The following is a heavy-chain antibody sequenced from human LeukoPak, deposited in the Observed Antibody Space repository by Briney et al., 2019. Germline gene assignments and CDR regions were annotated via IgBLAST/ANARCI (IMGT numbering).Heavy chain of an antibody. CDR1: GFTFRNYA. CDR2: ISVSGDNT. D-gene: IGHD3-16*02. Sequence: GSLRLSCAASGFTFRNYAMSWVRQAAGKGLEWVSGISVSGDNTKYADSVKGRFTISRDNSKNTLFLQMNSLRAEDTAVYYCVYYAYVWGSYPGDSWGQGTLVTVSS. V-gene: IGHV3-23*01. J-gene: IGHJ4*02. CDR3: VYYAYVWGSYPGDS.